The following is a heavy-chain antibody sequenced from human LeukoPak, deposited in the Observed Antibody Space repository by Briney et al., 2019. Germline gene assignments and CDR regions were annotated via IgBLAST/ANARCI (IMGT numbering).Heavy chain of an antibody. V-gene: IGHV3-23*01. CDR1: GFTFSSYA. CDR3: AKGSAVAGPGKYYFDY. CDR2: ISGSGGST. J-gene: IGHJ4*02. Sequence: GGSLRLSCAASGFTFSSYAMSWVRQAPGKGLEWVSAISGSGGSTYHADSVKGRLTISRDNSKNTLYLQMNSLRADDTAVYYCAKGSAVAGPGKYYFDYWGQGTLVTVSS. D-gene: IGHD6-19*01.